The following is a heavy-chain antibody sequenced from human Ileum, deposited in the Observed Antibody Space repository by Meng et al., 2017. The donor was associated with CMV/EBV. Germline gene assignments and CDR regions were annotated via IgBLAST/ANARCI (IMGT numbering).Heavy chain of an antibody. J-gene: IGHJ4*02. CDR2: IKWKDDR. CDR3: VRGIAGVWEPIGF. D-gene: IGHD1-26*01. Sequence: QPAGKAQEWLALIKWKDDRHYNSYLKARLTVTKDTAKNQVDLTMTNMDPVDTATYYCVRGIAGVWEPIGFWAQGTLVTVSS. V-gene: IGHV2-70*09.